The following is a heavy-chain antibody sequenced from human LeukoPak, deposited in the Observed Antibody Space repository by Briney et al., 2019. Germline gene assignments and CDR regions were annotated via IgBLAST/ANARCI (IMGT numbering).Heavy chain of an antibody. Sequence: ASVKVSCKTSGYTFTSYDISWVRQAPGQGLEWMGWINSYNGYTNYTQKLQGRVTMTTDTSTRTVSMELRSLRSDNTAMYYCARHGLYSGHEWDYWGQGTLVTVSS. V-gene: IGHV1-18*04. CDR3: ARHGLYSGHEWDY. D-gene: IGHD5-12*01. J-gene: IGHJ4*02. CDR2: INSYNGYT. CDR1: GYTFTSYD.